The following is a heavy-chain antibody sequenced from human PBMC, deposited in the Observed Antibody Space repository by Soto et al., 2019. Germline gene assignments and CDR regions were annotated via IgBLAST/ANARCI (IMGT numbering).Heavy chain of an antibody. CDR2: ISGSGGST. J-gene: IGHJ6*02. V-gene: IGHV3-23*01. Sequence: GESLKISCAASGFTFSSYAMSWVRQAPGKGLEWVSAISGSGGSTYYADSVKGRFTISRDNSKNTLYLQMNSLRAEDTAVYYCAPIAVAGTEYYYYYGMDVWGQGTTVTVSS. D-gene: IGHD6-19*01. CDR3: APIAVAGTEYYYYYGMDV. CDR1: GFTFSSYA.